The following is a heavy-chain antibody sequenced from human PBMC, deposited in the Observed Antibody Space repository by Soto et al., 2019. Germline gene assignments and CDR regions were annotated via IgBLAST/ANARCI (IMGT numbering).Heavy chain of an antibody. V-gene: IGHV4-34*01. D-gene: IGHD4-17*01. Sequence: QVQLQQWGAGLLKPSETLSLTCAVYGRSFSGYYWSWIRQPPGKGLEWIGEINHSGSTNYNPSLKSRVTXXXDXXQNQFSLNLSSVTAADTAVYYCARAYGGNSGVFDYWGQGTLVTVSS. CDR2: INHSGST. J-gene: IGHJ4*02. CDR3: ARAYGGNSGVFDY. CDR1: GRSFSGYY.